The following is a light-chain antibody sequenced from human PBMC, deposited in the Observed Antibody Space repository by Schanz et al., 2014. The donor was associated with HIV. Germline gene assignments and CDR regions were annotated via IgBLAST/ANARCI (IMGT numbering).Light chain of an antibody. CDR3: QQYGSSLPT. CDR2: GTS. Sequence: EIVLTQSPGTLSLSPGERATLSCRASQSVSSSYLAWYQQKPGQAPRLLIYGTSSRATGIPDRFSGSASGTDFTLTISRLEPDDFAVYYCQQYGSSLPTFGQGTKVEVK. J-gene: IGKJ1*01. V-gene: IGKV3-20*01. CDR1: QSVSSSY.